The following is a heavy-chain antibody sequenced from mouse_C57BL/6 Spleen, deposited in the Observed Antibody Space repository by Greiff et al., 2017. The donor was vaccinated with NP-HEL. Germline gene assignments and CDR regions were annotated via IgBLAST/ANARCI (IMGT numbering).Heavy chain of an antibody. V-gene: IGHV1-69*01. J-gene: IGHJ2*01. CDR1: GYTFTSYW. D-gene: IGHD1-1*01. CDR3: ASHNYYGSRYDY. CDR2: IDPSDSYT. Sequence: VQLQQPGAELVMPGASVKLSCKASGYTFTSYWMHWVKQRPGQGLEWIGEIDPSDSYTNYNQKFKGKSTLTVDKSSSTAYMQLSSPTYEDSAVYYCASHNYYGSRYDYWGQGTTLTVSS.